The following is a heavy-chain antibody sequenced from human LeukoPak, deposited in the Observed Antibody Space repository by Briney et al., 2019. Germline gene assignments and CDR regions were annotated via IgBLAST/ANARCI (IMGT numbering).Heavy chain of an antibody. CDR3: ARVPGPYTTSRFDF. D-gene: IGHD2-2*02. CDR2: IDPDSGGT. V-gene: IGHV1-2*02. J-gene: IGHJ4*02. Sequence: ASVNVSCKPSGYTFTGYYLHWVRQAPGQRPEWMGRIDPDSGGTHYGQTFQGRVTVTRDTSITTVYMELSGLTSDDTAVYYCARVPGPYTTSRFDFWGQGTLVTVSS. CDR1: GYTFTGYY.